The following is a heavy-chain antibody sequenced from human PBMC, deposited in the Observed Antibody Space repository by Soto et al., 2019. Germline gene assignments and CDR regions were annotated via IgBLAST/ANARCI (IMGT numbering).Heavy chain of an antibody. J-gene: IGHJ4*02. CDR3: ARYHFGGYAFDS. CDR2: INQDGSEK. Sequence: GGSLRLSCAASGFIFSGNWMSWVRQAPGKGLEWVANINQDGSEKRYVDSVEGRFTISRDNAKNSLYLQMNSLVVEDTATYYCARYHFGGYAFDSWGQGTPVTVSS. CDR1: GFIFSGNW. D-gene: IGHD5-12*01. V-gene: IGHV3-7*04.